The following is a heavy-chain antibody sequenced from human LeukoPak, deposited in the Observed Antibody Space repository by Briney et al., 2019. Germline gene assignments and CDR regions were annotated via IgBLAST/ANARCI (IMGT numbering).Heavy chain of an antibody. CDR3: ARDKTEQWLVLEAFDI. V-gene: IGHV3-21*01. J-gene: IGHJ3*02. CDR1: GFSLSSYR. CDR2: ISATSSYI. D-gene: IGHD6-19*01. Sequence: GGSLRLSCAASGFSLSSYRMNWVRQAPGKGLEWVSSISATSSYIYYADSARGRFTISRDNAKNSLYLQMNSLRAEDTAVYYCARDKTEQWLVLEAFDIWGQGTVVTVSS.